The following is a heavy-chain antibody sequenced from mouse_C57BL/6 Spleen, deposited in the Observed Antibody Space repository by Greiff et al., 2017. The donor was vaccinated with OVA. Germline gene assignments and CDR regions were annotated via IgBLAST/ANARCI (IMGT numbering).Heavy chain of an antibody. V-gene: IGHV1-15*01. CDR3: TKGYGNYYGFDY. D-gene: IGHD1-1*01. Sequence: QVQLKQSGAELVRPGASVTLSCKASGYTFTDYEMHWVKQTPVLGLEWIGAIDPETGGTAYNQKFKGKAILTADKSSSTAYMELRSLTSEDSAVYYCTKGYGNYYGFDYWGQGTTLTVSS. CDR1: GYTFTDYE. J-gene: IGHJ2*01. CDR2: IDPETGGT.